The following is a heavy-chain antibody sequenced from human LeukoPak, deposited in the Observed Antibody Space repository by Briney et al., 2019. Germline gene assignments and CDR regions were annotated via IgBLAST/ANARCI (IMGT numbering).Heavy chain of an antibody. CDR1: GGSFIGYY. D-gene: IGHD6-6*01. CDR2: INHSGST. CDR3: ASPRGRGSSSRKPFDY. V-gene: IGHV4-34*01. J-gene: IGHJ4*02. Sequence: KPSETLSLTCAVYGGSFIGYYWSWIRQPPGKGLEWIGEINHSGSTNYNPSLKSRVTISVDTSKNQFSLKLSSVTAADTAVYYCASPRGRGSSSRKPFDYWGQGTLVTVSS.